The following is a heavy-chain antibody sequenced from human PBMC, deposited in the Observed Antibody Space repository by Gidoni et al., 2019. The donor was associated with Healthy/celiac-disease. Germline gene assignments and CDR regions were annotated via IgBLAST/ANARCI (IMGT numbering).Heavy chain of an antibody. V-gene: IGHV3-30-3*01. CDR3: AGLVVVAATPGVLDY. Sequence: QVQLVESGGGVVQPGRSLRLSCAASGFPFSSYAMPWVRQAPGKGLEWVAVISYDGSNKYYADSVKGRFTISRDNSKNTLYLQMNSLRAEDTAVYYCAGLVVVAATPGVLDYWGQGTLVTVSS. D-gene: IGHD2-15*01. CDR1: GFPFSSYA. J-gene: IGHJ4*02. CDR2: ISYDGSNK.